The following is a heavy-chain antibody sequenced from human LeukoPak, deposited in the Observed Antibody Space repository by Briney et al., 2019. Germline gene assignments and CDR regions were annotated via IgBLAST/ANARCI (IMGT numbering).Heavy chain of an antibody. D-gene: IGHD2-2*01. CDR1: GYTFTSYG. CDR2: SSAYNGNT. V-gene: IGHV1-18*01. J-gene: IGHJ5*02. CDR3: ARAGYCSSTSCYHQPNNWFDP. Sequence: ASVKVSCKASGYTFTSYGISWVRQAPGQGLERMGWSSAYNGNTNYAQKLQGRVTMTTDTSTSTAYMELRSLRSDDTAVYYCARAGYCSSTSCYHQPNNWFDPWGQGTLVTVSS.